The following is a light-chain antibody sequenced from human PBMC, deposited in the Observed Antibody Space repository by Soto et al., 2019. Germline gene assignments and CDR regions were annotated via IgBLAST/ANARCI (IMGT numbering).Light chain of an antibody. CDR3: QQYGSSPGT. Sequence: EIVLTQSPGTLSLSPGERATLSCRASQSFTSNYLAWYQQKPGQAPRLLIYGASNRATGIPDRFSGSGSGTDFTLTISRLEPEDFAVYYCQQYGSSPGTFGLGTKVEIK. CDR1: QSFTSNY. J-gene: IGKJ1*01. V-gene: IGKV3-20*01. CDR2: GAS.